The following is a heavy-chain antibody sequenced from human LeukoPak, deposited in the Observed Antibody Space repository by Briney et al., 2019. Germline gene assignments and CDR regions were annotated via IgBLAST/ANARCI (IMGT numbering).Heavy chain of an antibody. CDR3: ARVGYYYDSSGYWIRGAFDI. V-gene: IGHV3-23*01. D-gene: IGHD3-22*01. Sequence: GGSLRLSCVASGFTFSTYAMGWVRQVPGKGLEWVSRVSEGGDTTYYADSVKGRFTISRDNAKNTLYLQMNSLRAEDTAVYYCARVGYYYDSSGYWIRGAFDIWGQGTMVTVSS. J-gene: IGHJ3*02. CDR1: GFTFSTYA. CDR2: VSEGGDTT.